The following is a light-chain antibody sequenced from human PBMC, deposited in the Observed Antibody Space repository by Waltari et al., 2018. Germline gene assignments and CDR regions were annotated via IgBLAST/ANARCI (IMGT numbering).Light chain of an antibody. CDR1: QSVLYSSNNKNY. Sequence: DIMMTQSPESLAVSLGERATINCKSSQSVLYSSNNKNYVAWYQQKPGQPPILLIYWASTRESGVPDRFSGSGSGTDFTLTISSLQAEDVAVYYCQQYYTTPLTFGGGTKVEIK. CDR3: QQYYTTPLT. CDR2: WAS. J-gene: IGKJ4*01. V-gene: IGKV4-1*01.